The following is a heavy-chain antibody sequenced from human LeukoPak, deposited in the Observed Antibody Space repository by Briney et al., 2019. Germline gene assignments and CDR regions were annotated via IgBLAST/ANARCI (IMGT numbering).Heavy chain of an antibody. V-gene: IGHV4-38-2*02. J-gene: IGHJ5*02. CDR1: GYSISSGYY. CDR2: IYHSGST. CDR3: ARDLARTTGTTQGWFDP. Sequence: NSSETLSLTCTVSGYSISSGYYWGWIRQPPGKGLEWIGSIYHSGSTYYNPSLKSRVTISVDTSKNQFSLKLSSVTAADTAVYYCARDLARTTGTTQGWFDPWGQGTLVTVSS. D-gene: IGHD1-1*01.